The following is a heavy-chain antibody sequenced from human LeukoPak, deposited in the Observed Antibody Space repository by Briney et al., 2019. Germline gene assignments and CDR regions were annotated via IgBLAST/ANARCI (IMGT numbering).Heavy chain of an antibody. J-gene: IGHJ4*02. CDR1: GGSISSYY. CDR3: ARHEYYGLEGGFDY. CDR2: IYYSGST. Sequence: SETLSLTCTVSGGSISSYYWSWIRQPPGKGLEWIGYIYYSGSTYYNPSLKSRVTISVDTSKNQFSLKLSSVTAADTAVYYRARHEYYGLEGGFDYWGQGTLVTVSS. V-gene: IGHV4-59*04. D-gene: IGHD3-10*01.